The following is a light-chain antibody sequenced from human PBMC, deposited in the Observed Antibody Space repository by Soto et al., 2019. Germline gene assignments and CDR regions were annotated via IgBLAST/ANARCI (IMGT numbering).Light chain of an antibody. J-gene: IGLJ1*01. CDR1: SSDVGGYNY. V-gene: IGLV2-14*03. CDR2: EVS. Sequence: QSALTQPASVSGSPGQSITISCTGTSSDVGGYNYVSWYQQHPGKAPKLMIYEVSNRPSGDSDRFSGSKSGNTASLTISGLQAEDEADYYCSSYTSSSTPHVFGGGTKLTVL. CDR3: SSYTSSSTPHV.